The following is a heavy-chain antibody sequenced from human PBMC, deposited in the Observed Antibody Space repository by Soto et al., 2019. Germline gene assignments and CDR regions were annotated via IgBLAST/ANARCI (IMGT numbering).Heavy chain of an antibody. CDR2: IYWHDDK. CDR3: AHRGGAAVGLYYLDN. Sequence: SGATLVTPTQTLTLACTSSGFSLRTTGVGVGWIRQPPGKALEWLALIYWHDDKRYSPSLKSRLTITKDTSKNQVVLTMTNVNPVDTATYYCAHRGGAAVGLYYLDNWGPGTLVTVSS. J-gene: IGHJ4*02. V-gene: IGHV2-5*01. D-gene: IGHD6-13*01. CDR1: GFSLRTTGVG.